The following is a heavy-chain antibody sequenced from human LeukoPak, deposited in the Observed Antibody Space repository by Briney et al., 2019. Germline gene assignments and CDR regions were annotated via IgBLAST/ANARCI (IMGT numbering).Heavy chain of an antibody. CDR1: GYTFIHHG. D-gene: IGHD5-18*01. CDR2: INPNSGGT. J-gene: IGHJ5*02. V-gene: IGHV1-2*02. Sequence: ASVKVSCKASGYTFIHHGISWVRQAPGQGLEWMGWINPNSGGTNYAQKFQGRVTMTRDTSISTAYMELSRLRSDDTAVYYCARDFRAAMVSDWFDPWGQGTLVTVSS. CDR3: ARDFRAAMVSDWFDP.